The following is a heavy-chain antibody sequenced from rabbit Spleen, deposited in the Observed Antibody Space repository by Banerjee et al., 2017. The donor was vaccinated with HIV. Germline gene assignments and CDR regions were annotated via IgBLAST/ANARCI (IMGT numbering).Heavy chain of an antibody. Sequence: QEQLVESGGGLVQPGGSLTLTCKASGFSCYYKCVMCWVRQAPGKGLQWIGCMNTVSGNTVYATWAKGRFPISRTSSTTVALQMTSLTAADTATYFCARDPVIAGTSFSSCGMDLWGPGTLVTVS. D-gene: IGHD8-1*01. CDR3: ARDPVIAGTSFSSCGMDL. V-gene: IGHV1S45*01. CDR1: GFSCYYKCV. CDR2: MNTVSGNT. J-gene: IGHJ6*01.